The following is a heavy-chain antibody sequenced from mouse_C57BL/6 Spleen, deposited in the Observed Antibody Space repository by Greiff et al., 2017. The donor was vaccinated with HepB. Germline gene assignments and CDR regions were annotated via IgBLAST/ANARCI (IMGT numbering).Heavy chain of an antibody. Sequence: VKLLESGAELARPGASVKLSCKASGYTFTSYGISWVKQRTGQGLEWIGEIYPRSGNTYYNEKFKGKATLTADKSSSTAYMELRSLTSEDSAVYFCARSEDGGFAYWGQGTLVTVSA. J-gene: IGHJ3*01. CDR1: GYTFTSYG. CDR3: ARSEDGGFAY. V-gene: IGHV1-81*01. CDR2: IYPRSGNT.